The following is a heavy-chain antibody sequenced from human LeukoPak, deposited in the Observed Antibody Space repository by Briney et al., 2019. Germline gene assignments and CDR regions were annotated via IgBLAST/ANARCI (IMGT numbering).Heavy chain of an antibody. V-gene: IGHV1-18*01. D-gene: IGHD3-10*01. CDR3: ARDGAALANWFDP. J-gene: IGHJ5*02. CDR2: ISVYNGNT. Sequence: GASVKVSCKASGYTFTSHGITWVRQAPGQGLEWMGWISVYNGNTNYAQKVQARVTMTTDTSTSTAYMELRSLRSDDTAVYYCARDGAALANWFDPWGQGTLVTVSS. CDR1: GYTFTSHG.